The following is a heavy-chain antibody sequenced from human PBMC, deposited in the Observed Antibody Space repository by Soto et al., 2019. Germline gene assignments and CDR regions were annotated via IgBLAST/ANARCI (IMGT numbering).Heavy chain of an antibody. J-gene: IGHJ4*02. CDR1: GYTFATYG. D-gene: IGHD6-6*01. Sequence: ASVKVSFKASGYTFATYGITWVRQAPGQGLEWVAWISVYSGNTNYAQRVQGRVTLTRDTFTSTAYMELRSLRSDDTAVYYCARARAEYSSSFSYYFDSWGQGTLVTVSS. CDR3: ARARAEYSSSFSYYFDS. V-gene: IGHV1-18*01. CDR2: ISVYSGNT.